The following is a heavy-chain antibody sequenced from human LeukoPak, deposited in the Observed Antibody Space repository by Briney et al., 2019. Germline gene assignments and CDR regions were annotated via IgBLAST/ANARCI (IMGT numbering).Heavy chain of an antibody. CDR2: IRYDGSNK. V-gene: IGHV3-30*02. D-gene: IGHD3-3*01. Sequence: GGSLRLSCAASGFTFSSYGMHWVRQAPGKGLEWVAFIRYDGSNKYYADSVKGRFTISRDNSKNTLYLQMNSLRAEDTAVYYCAKDAPVGWLLYNYYYYMDVWGKGTTVTVSS. J-gene: IGHJ6*03. CDR1: GFTFSSYG. CDR3: AKDAPVGWLLYNYYYYMDV.